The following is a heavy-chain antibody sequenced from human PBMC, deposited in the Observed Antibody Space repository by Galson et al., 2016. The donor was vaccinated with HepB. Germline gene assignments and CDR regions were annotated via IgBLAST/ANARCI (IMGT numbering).Heavy chain of an antibody. Sequence: SLRLSCAAPGFIVSTNYMTWVRQAPGKGLEWVSIIYSSGDTYYADSVQGRFTISRDNSKNTLYLQMNSLRVEDTAVYYCASPVPLGDWGQGTLVTVSS. CDR3: ASPVPLGD. J-gene: IGHJ4*02. CDR2: IYSSGDT. D-gene: IGHD2-21*01. CDR1: GFIVSTNY. V-gene: IGHV3-53*01.